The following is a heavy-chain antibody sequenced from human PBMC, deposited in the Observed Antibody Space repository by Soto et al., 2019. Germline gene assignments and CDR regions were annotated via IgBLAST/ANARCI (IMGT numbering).Heavy chain of an antibody. CDR1: GFTFSNAW. D-gene: IGHD3-3*01. CDR2: IKSKTDGGTT. CDR3: TTLSYYDFWSGYSHYGMDV. Sequence: GGSLRLSCAASGFTFSNAWMNWVRQAPGKGLEWVGRIKSKTDGGTTDYAAPVKGRFTISRDDSKNTLYLQMNSLKTEDTAVYYCTTLSYYDFWSGYSHYGMDVWGQGTTVTVSS. J-gene: IGHJ6*02. V-gene: IGHV3-15*07.